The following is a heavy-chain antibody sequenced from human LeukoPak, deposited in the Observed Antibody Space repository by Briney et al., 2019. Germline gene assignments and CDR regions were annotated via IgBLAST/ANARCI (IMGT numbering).Heavy chain of an antibody. CDR2: ISAYNGNT. CDR1: GYTFTSYG. V-gene: IGHV1-18*01. CDR3: ARDPYYYDSSGYPFDY. D-gene: IGHD3-22*01. J-gene: IGHJ4*02. Sequence: ASVKVSCKASGYTFTSYGINWVRQAPGQGLEWMGWISAYNGNTNYAQKLQGRVTMTTDTSTSTAYMELRSLRSDDTAVYYCARDPYYYDSSGYPFDYRGQGTLVTVSS.